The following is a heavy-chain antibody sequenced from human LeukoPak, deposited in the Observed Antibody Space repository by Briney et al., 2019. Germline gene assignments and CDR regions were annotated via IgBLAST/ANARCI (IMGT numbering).Heavy chain of an antibody. Sequence: ASVKVSCKASGYDFTKYDINWVRQATGQGLEWMGWVNPNSANTGYAEKFQGRVTMTTDTSTSTAYMELRSLRSDDTAVYYCARCFDSMVRGGFDPWGQGTLVTVSS. CDR3: ARCFDSMVRGGFDP. J-gene: IGHJ5*02. CDR2: VNPNSANT. V-gene: IGHV1-8*01. D-gene: IGHD3-10*01. CDR1: GYDFTKYD.